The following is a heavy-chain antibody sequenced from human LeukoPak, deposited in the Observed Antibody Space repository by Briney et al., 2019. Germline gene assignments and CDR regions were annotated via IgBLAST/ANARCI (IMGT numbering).Heavy chain of an antibody. CDR1: GFTFSRHW. J-gene: IGHJ3*02. CDR3: ARGCCSGPSCYSDTFDM. CDR2: IKQDGSEK. V-gene: IGHV3-7*03. Sequence: GGSLRLSCAASGFTFSRHWMAWVRQAPGKGLEWVANIKQDGSEKYYVDSVEGRFTISRDNPRNSLYLQMNNLRAEDTAVYYSARGCCSGPSCYSDTFDMWGQGTMVTVSS. D-gene: IGHD2-15*01.